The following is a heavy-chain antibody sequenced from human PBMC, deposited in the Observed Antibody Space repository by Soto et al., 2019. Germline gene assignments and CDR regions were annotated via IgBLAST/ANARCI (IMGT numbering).Heavy chain of an antibody. J-gene: IGHJ4*02. CDR3: AKDVGS. CDR1: GFTFSSYG. V-gene: IGHV3-30*18. Sequence: QVQLVESGGGVVQPGRSLRLSCAASGFTFSSYGMHWVRQAPGKGLEWVAVISYDGSNKYYADSVKGRFTISRDNSKNTLYLHMNSLRAEDTAVYYCAKDVGSWGQGTLVTVSS. CDR2: ISYDGSNK. D-gene: IGHD3-10*01.